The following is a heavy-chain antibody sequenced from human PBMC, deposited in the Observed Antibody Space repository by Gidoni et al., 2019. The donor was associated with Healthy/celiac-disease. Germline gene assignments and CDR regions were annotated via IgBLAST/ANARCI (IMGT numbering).Heavy chain of an antibody. J-gene: IGHJ4*02. Sequence: EVQLLESGGGLVQPGGSLRLACAASGFTFSSYAMSWVRQAPGKGLEWVSAISGSGGSTYYADSVKCRFTISRDNSKNTLYLQMNSLRAEDTAVYYCAKDLRGSYYVYWGQGTLVTVSS. CDR3: AKDLRGSYYVY. CDR1: GFTFSSYA. CDR2: ISGSGGST. D-gene: IGHD1-26*01. V-gene: IGHV3-23*01.